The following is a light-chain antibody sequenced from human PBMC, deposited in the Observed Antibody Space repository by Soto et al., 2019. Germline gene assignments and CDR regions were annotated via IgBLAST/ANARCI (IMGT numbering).Light chain of an antibody. V-gene: IGLV2-23*01. CDR1: SSDVGSYNL. J-gene: IGLJ2*01. Sequence: QSALTQPASVSGSPGQSITISCTGTSSDVGSYNLVSWYQQHPGKAPKLLIYEGSKRPSGVSNRFSGSKSSNTASLTISGLQAEDEADYSCCSYAGSSTWVFGGGTKLTVL. CDR2: EGS. CDR3: CSYAGSSTWV.